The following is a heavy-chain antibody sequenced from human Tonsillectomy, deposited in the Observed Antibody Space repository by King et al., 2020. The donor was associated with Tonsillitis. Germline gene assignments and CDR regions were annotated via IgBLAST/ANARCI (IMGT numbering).Heavy chain of an antibody. J-gene: IGHJ4*02. CDR2: IRYDGSNK. CDR1: GFTFSSYG. Sequence: VQLVESGGGVVQPGGSLRLSCAASGFTFSSYGMHWVRQAPGKGLEWVAFIRYDGSNKYYADSVKGRFTISRDNSKNTLYLHVNSLRAEDTAAYYCAKGPGDLDYWGQGTLVTVSS. D-gene: IGHD3-16*01. CDR3: AKGPGDLDY. V-gene: IGHV3-30*02.